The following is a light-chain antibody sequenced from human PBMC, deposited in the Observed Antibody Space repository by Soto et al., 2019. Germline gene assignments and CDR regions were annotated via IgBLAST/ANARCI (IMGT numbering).Light chain of an antibody. CDR2: DAS. Sequence: EIVLTQSPATLSLSPGERATLSCRASQSISSYLAWYQQKPDQAPRLLIYDASNRATGIPGRFSSSESGTDFTLTISSLEPEDFAVYYCRQRSTWPFPFGPGTKVDIK. CDR3: RQRSTWPFP. V-gene: IGKV3-11*01. CDR1: QSISSY. J-gene: IGKJ3*01.